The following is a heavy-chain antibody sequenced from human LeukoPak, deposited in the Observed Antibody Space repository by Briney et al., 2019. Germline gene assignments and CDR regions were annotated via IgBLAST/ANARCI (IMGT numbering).Heavy chain of an antibody. V-gene: IGHV3-66*01. CDR3: ARDQGGITRY. D-gene: IGHD3-10*01. CDR2: IYSGGST. J-gene: IGHJ4*02. CDR1: GFTVSSNY. Sequence: PGGSLRLSCAVSGFTVSSNYMNWVRQAPGRGLEWVSVIYSGGSTYYADSVKGRFTISRDNSKNTPYLQMNSLRAEDTAVYYCARDQGGITRYWGQGTRVTVSS.